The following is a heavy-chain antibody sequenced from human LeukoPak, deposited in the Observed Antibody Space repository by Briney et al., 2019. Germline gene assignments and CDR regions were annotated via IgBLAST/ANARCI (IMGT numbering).Heavy chain of an antibody. J-gene: IGHJ4*02. V-gene: IGHV3-7*01. Sequence: PGGSLRLSCAASRFTFSRFWMTWVRQAPGKGLEWVANIKQDGSEKYYVDSVKGRFTISRDNAKNSLYLQMNSLRAEDTAVYYCAGSGWQVYLDYWGQGTLVTVSS. CDR3: AGSGWQVYLDY. CDR2: IKQDGSEK. D-gene: IGHD6-19*01. CDR1: RFTFSRFW.